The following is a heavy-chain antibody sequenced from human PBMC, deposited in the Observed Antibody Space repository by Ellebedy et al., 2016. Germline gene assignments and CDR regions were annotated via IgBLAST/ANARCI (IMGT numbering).Heavy chain of an antibody. V-gene: IGHV3-72*01. D-gene: IGHD2-15*01. CDR1: GFTLRDHY. CDR2: SKNKINSYTT. J-gene: IGHJ4*02. Sequence: GGSLRLSCAASGFTLRDHYMDWVRQAPGKGLEWVGRSKNKINSYTTEYAASVQGRFTISRDDSRKSVDLQMNSLKTEDTAVYYCALHWGVGGRGRNWGQGTLVTVSS. CDR3: ALHWGVGGRGRN.